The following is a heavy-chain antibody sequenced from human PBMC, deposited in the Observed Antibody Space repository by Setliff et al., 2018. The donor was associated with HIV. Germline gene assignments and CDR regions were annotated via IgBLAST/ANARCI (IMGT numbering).Heavy chain of an antibody. CDR1: GYPFMNFA. CDR2: INPNTGNP. V-gene: IGHV7-4-1*02. CDR3: ARRSHSVGTSWPFDH. D-gene: IGHD6-13*01. J-gene: IGHJ4*02. Sequence: ASVQVSCKASGYPFMNFAMHWVRQAPGQGLEWMGWINPNTGNPTYAQGFTGRFVFSLDTSVSTAYLQISSLEAQDTGVYYCARRSHSVGTSWPFDHWGQGTQVTVSS.